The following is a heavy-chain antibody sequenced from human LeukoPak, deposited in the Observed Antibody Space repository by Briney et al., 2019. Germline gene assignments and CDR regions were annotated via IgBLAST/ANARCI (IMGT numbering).Heavy chain of an antibody. CDR1: GFFFEDYA. D-gene: IGHD3-22*01. CDR2: ITFNSDVI. J-gene: IGHJ4*02. V-gene: IGHV3-9*01. Sequence: PGGSLRLSCAASGFFFEDYAMHWVRQAPGKGLEWVSGITFNSDVIVYADSVKGRFTISRDNAKNSLYLQMNSLRAEDTAVYYCARDKGDYHTSGSLFVFGGQGTLVTVSS. CDR3: ARDKGDYHTSGSLFVF.